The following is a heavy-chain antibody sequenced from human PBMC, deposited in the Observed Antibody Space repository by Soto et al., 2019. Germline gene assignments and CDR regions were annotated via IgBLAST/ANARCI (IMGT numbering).Heavy chain of an antibody. CDR1: GGSFSGYY. Sequence: PSETLSLTCAVYGGSFSGYYWSWIRQPPGKGLEWIGEINHSGSTNYNPSLKSRVTISVDTSKNQFSLKLSSVTAADTAVYYCARAPEQLVRDWFDPWGQGTLVTVSS. V-gene: IGHV4-34*01. CDR3: ARAPEQLVRDWFDP. J-gene: IGHJ5*02. D-gene: IGHD6-6*01. CDR2: INHSGST.